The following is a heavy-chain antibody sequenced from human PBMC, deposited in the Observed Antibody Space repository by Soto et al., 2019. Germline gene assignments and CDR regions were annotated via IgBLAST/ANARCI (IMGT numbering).Heavy chain of an antibody. D-gene: IGHD5-12*01. Sequence: SVKVSCKASGGTFSSYTISWVRQAPGQGLEWMGRIIPILGIANYAQKFQGRVTITADKSTSTAYMELSSLRSEDTAVYYCAAAYVDIVATTPDAFDIWGQGTMVTVSS. CDR1: GGTFSSYT. V-gene: IGHV1-69*02. CDR2: IIPILGIA. J-gene: IGHJ3*02. CDR3: AAAYVDIVATTPDAFDI.